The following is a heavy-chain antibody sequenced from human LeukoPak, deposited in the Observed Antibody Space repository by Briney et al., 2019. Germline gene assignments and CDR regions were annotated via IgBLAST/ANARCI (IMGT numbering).Heavy chain of an antibody. D-gene: IGHD2-2*02. Sequence: GGSLRLSCAASGFTVSSNYMSWVRQAPGKGLEWVSVIYSGGSTYYADSVKGRFTISRDNSKNTLYLRMNSLRAEDTAVYYCARGEVGYCSSTSCYTMPLDIWGQGTMVTVSS. V-gene: IGHV3-66*02. CDR3: ARGEVGYCSSTSCYTMPLDI. CDR1: GFTVSSNY. J-gene: IGHJ3*02. CDR2: IYSGGST.